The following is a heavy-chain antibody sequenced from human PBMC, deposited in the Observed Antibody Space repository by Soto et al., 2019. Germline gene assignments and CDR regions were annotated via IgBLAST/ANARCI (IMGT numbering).Heavy chain of an antibody. Sequence: SETLSLTCTVSGGSISSDYWSWIRQPPGKGLEWIGCIYYNATTNYSPSLKIRVTISVDTSKNQFSLRLNSVTAADTAVYYCARAAIHAHQLEGQRPTSQTLVYWGQGTLVTVSS. CDR1: GGSISSDY. CDR2: IYYNATT. J-gene: IGHJ4*02. V-gene: IGHV4-59*08. CDR3: ARAAIHAHQLEGQRPTSQTLVY. D-gene: IGHD1-1*01.